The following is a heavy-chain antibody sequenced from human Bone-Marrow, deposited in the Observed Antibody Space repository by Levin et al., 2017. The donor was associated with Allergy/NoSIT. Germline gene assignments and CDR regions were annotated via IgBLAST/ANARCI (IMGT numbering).Heavy chain of an antibody. CDR3: AREGDSSAYYIDFDY. V-gene: IGHV3-72*01. CDR2: TRNKANIYTT. J-gene: IGHJ4*02. D-gene: IGHD6-19*01. CDR1: GFSFNDHS. Sequence: PGGSLRLSCAASGFSFNDHSMNWVRQAPGKGPEWVGRTRNKANIYTTEYAASVKGRFTISRDDSRSSLFLQMNSLQTEDTAVYYCAREGDSSAYYIDFDYWGQGTLVTVSS.